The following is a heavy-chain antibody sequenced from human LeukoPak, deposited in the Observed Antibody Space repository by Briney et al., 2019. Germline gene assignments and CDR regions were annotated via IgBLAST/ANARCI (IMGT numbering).Heavy chain of an antibody. Sequence: SETLSLTCTVSGYSINSGFYWGWLRQPPGKGLEWIGNIYHSATTHYNSSLKSRVTISVDTSKDQLSLKLSSVTAADTAVYYCARAVGLTQGGTFDYWGQGTLVTVSS. J-gene: IGHJ4*02. D-gene: IGHD1-1*01. V-gene: IGHV4-38-2*02. CDR1: GYSINSGFY. CDR3: ARAVGLTQGGTFDY. CDR2: IYHSATT.